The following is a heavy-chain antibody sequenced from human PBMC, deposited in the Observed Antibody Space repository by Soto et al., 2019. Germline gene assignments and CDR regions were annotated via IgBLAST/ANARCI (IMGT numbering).Heavy chain of an antibody. CDR2: IKSKTDGGTT. CDR1: GFTFSNAW. V-gene: IGHV3-15*01. Sequence: GGSLRLSCAASGFTFSNAWMSWVRQAPGKGLEWVGRIKSKTDGGTTDYAAPVKGRFTISRDDSKNTLYLQMNSLKTEDTAVYYCTTGGERIMITFGGVPDAFDIWGQGTMVTVSS. CDR3: TTGGERIMITFGGVPDAFDI. J-gene: IGHJ3*02. D-gene: IGHD3-16*01.